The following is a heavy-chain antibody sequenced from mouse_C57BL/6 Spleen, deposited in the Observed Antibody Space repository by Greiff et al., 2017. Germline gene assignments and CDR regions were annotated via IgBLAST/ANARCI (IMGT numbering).Heavy chain of an antibody. Sequence: VKLQQPGAELVMPGASVKLSCKASGYTFTSYWMHWVKQRPGQGLEWIGEIDPSDSYTNYNQKFKGKSTLTVDKSSSTAYMQLSSLTSEDSAVYYCARGRGSSYGVAYWGQGTLVTVSA. CDR1: GYTFTSYW. J-gene: IGHJ3*01. V-gene: IGHV1-69*01. CDR2: IDPSDSYT. CDR3: ARGRGSSYGVAY. D-gene: IGHD1-1*01.